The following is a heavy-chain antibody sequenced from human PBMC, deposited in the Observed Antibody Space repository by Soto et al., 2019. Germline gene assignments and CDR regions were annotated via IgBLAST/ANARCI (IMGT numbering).Heavy chain of an antibody. V-gene: IGHV2-70*01. CDR1: GFSLSTSGMC. J-gene: IGHJ1*01. CDR3: ARMKKDYYDSSGYFYH. D-gene: IGHD3-22*01. Sequence: GLTLVNRTQTLTLTCTFSGFSLSTSGMCVSWIRQPPGKALEWLALIDWDDDKYYSTSLKTRLTISKDTSKNQVVLTMTNMDPVDTATYYCARMKKDYYDSSGYFYHWGQGTLVTVSS. CDR2: IDWDDDK.